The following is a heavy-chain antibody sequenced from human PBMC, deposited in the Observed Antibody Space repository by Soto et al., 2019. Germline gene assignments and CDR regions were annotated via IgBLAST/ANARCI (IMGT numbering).Heavy chain of an antibody. V-gene: IGHV3-11*04. J-gene: IGHJ6*02. D-gene: IGHD3-9*01. CDR3: ARDLPYDILTGYGFSMDV. Sequence: GGSLRLSCAASGFTFSDYYMSWIRQAPGKGLEWVSYISSSGSTIYYADSVKGRFTISRDNAKNTLYLQMNSLRAEDTAVYYCARDLPYDILTGYGFSMDVWGQGTTVTVSS. CDR2: ISSSGSTI. CDR1: GFTFSDYY.